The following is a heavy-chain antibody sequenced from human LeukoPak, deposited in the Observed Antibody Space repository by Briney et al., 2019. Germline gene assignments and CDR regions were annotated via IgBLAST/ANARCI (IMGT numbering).Heavy chain of an antibody. CDR2: INHSGST. V-gene: IGHV4-34*01. Sequence: IPSETLSLTCAVYGGSFSGYYWSWIRQPPGKGLEWIGEINHSGSTNYNPSLKSRVTISVDTSKNQFSLKLSSVTAANTAVYYCARGERWLQPGGYYFDYWGQGTLVTVSS. D-gene: IGHD5-24*01. CDR3: ARGERWLQPGGYYFDY. J-gene: IGHJ4*02. CDR1: GGSFSGYY.